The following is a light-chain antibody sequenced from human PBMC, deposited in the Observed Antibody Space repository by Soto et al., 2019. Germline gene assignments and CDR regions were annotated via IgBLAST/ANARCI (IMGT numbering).Light chain of an antibody. CDR3: HHSYSTFPA. J-gene: IGKJ1*01. V-gene: IGKV1-39*01. CDR2: AAS. CDR1: QDISNY. Sequence: DIQMTQSPSSLSASVGDRVTITCRASQDISNYLSWYQHKPGKAPKVLIYAASSLQSGVPSRFSGSVSGTDFTLTISSLKPEDFATYYCHHSYSTFPAFGQGTKEEIK.